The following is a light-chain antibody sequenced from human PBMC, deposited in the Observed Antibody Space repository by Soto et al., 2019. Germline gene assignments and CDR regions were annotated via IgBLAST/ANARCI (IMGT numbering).Light chain of an antibody. CDR3: LQDYNFPWT. J-gene: IGKJ1*01. CDR2: AAS. V-gene: IGKV1-6*01. CDR1: EDIRND. Sequence: AIQMTQSPSSLSASVRDRVTITCRASEDIRNDLGWYQQKPGKAPNLLIYAASSLRSGVPSRFSSSGSGTDFTLTISSLQAEDFATYYCLQDYNFPWTFGQGTKVEI.